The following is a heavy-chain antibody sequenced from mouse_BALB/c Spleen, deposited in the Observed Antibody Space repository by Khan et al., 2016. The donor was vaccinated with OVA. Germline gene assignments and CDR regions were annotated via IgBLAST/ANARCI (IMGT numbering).Heavy chain of an antibody. V-gene: IGHV3-5*02. J-gene: IGHJ1*01. D-gene: IGHD1-1*01. CDR2: IYYSGTV. CDR3: ARDYGSLYWFFDV. CDR1: GISITSGNYR. Sequence: VQLQESGPGLVKPSQTVSLTCTVTGISITSGNYRWSWIRQFPGNKLEWIGNIYYSGTVTYNPSLTSRTTITRDTSKNQFFLEMNSFTAEDTATYYCARDYGSLYWFFDVWGAGTTVTVSS.